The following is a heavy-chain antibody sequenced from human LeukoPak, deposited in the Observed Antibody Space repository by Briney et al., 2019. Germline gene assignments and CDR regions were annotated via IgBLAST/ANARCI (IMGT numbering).Heavy chain of an antibody. CDR1: GFTLSSYS. D-gene: IGHD6-13*01. Sequence: GGSLRLSCAASGFTLSSYSMNWVRQAPGKGLEWVSSISSSSSYIYYADSVKGRFTISRDNAKNSLYLQMNSLRAEDTAVYYCARAELAYSSSWYYFDYWGQGTLVTVSS. CDR3: ARAELAYSSSWYYFDY. J-gene: IGHJ4*02. CDR2: ISSSSSYI. V-gene: IGHV3-21*01.